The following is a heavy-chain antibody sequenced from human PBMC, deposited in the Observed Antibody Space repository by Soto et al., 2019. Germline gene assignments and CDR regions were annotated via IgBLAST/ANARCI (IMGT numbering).Heavy chain of an antibody. CDR3: ARGSCFYSSGWYHWFDP. CDR1: GGSFSGYY. CDR2: INHSGST. J-gene: IGHJ5*02. V-gene: IGHV4-34*01. Sequence: SETLSLTCAVYGGSFSGYYWSWIRQPPGKGLEWIGEINHSGSTNYNPSLESRVTISVDTSKNQFSLKLSSVTAADTAVYYCARGSCFYSSGWYHWFDPWGQGTLVTVSS. D-gene: IGHD6-19*01.